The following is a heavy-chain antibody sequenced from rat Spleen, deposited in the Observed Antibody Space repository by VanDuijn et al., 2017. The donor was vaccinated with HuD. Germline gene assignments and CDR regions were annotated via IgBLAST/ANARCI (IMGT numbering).Heavy chain of an antibody. CDR2: ISSDGGRN. J-gene: IGHJ1*01. Sequence: EVQLVESGGGLVQPGSPLKLSCAASGFTFSNYYMAWVRQAPTKGLEWVATISSDGGRNFYRDSVKGRFTISRDNAKNTLFLQMDSLRSVDTATYYCTREGGSPYWYFDFWGPGTMVTVSS. D-gene: IGHD1-11*01. V-gene: IGHV5-29*01. CDR3: TREGGSPYWYFDF. CDR1: GFTFSNYY.